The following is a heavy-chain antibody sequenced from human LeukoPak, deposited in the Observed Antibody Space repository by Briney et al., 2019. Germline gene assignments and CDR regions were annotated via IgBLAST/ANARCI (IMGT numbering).Heavy chain of an antibody. Sequence: ASVKVSCKASGYTFTTYGITWVRQAPGQGLEWMGWISAYNGNTHYAQNLQGRVTMTTDTSTSTPCMELRGLRSDDTAVYYCARDLDILTAYYSGYWGQGTLVTVSS. CDR3: ARDLDILTAYYSGY. V-gene: IGHV1-18*04. CDR2: ISAYNGNT. CDR1: GYTFTTYG. D-gene: IGHD3-9*01. J-gene: IGHJ4*02.